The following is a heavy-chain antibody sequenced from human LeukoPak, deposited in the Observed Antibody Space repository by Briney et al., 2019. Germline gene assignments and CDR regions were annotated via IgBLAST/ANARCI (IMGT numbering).Heavy chain of an antibody. CDR3: ARGIQDGSGSYYQPLLSYLGYYYYMDV. V-gene: IGHV4-59*01. Sequence: SETLSLTCTVSGGSISSYYWSWIRQPPGKGLEWIGYIYYSGSTNYNPSLKSRVTISVDTFKNQLSLKLSSVTAADTAVYYCARGIQDGSGSYYQPLLSYLGYYYYMDVWGKGTTVTVSS. J-gene: IGHJ6*03. CDR2: IYYSGST. CDR1: GGSISSYY. D-gene: IGHD3-10*01.